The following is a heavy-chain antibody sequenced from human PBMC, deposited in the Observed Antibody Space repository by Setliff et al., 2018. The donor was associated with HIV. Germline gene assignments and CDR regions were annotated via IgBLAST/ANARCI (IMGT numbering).Heavy chain of an antibody. Sequence: GGSLRLSCAVSGFTFSNAWMSWVRQAPGKGLEWISFIGGHGSIIHYADSVKGRFTISRDNAKNSLYLQMDSLRGEDTAVYYCARGYYGSDLQNAMDVWGQGTTVTVSS. CDR3: ARGYYGSDLQNAMDV. J-gene: IGHJ6*02. CDR1: GFTFSNAW. D-gene: IGHD3-10*01. CDR2: IGGHGSII. V-gene: IGHV3-11*04.